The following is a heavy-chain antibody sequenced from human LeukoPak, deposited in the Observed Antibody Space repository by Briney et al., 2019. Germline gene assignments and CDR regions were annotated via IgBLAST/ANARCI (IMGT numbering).Heavy chain of an antibody. J-gene: IGHJ5*02. V-gene: IGHV3-23*01. CDR2: INDDTP. CDR3: AKEYDLWHEQGNWFDT. CDR1: GFSLKTYS. Sequence: GSLRLSCTTSGFSLKTYSMSWVRQAPGKGLEWVSAINDDTPYYTDSVKGRFTVSRDNSRDTLYLHLNSLRAEDTAIYYCAKEYDLWHEQGNWFDTWGQGVLVTVSS. D-gene: IGHD3-3*01.